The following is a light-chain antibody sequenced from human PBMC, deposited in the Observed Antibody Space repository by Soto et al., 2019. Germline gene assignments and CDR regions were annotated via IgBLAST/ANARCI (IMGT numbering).Light chain of an antibody. CDR3: QQYGSSPRK. J-gene: IGKJ1*01. CDR1: QRVSSN. Sequence: EIVMTQSPATLSVSPGERATLSCRASQRVSSNLAWYQQKPGQAPRLLIYGTSTRATGIPPRFSGSGSGADFTLTISRLEPEDFAVYYCQQYGSSPRKFGQGTKVDIK. V-gene: IGKV3-15*01. CDR2: GTS.